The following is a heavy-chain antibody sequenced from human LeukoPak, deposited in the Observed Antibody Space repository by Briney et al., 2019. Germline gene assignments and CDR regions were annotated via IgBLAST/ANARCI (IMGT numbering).Heavy chain of an antibody. CDR1: GYTFTSYG. D-gene: IGHD3-10*01. Sequence: ASVKVSCKASGYTFTSYGISWVREAPAQGLEWMGWISAYNGNTNYAQKLQGRVTMTTDTSTSTAYMELRSLRSDYTAVYYCASFYGSGSYYSPIDYWGQGTLVTVSS. V-gene: IGHV1-18*01. CDR3: ASFYGSGSYYSPIDY. J-gene: IGHJ4*02. CDR2: ISAYNGNT.